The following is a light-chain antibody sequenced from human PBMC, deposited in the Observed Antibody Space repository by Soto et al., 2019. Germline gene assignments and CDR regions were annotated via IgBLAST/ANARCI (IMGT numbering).Light chain of an antibody. CDR1: SGHSSYA. Sequence: QPVLTQPPSASASLGASVRLTCTLNSGHSSYAIAWHQQQPEKGPQYLMKINSDGSHSKGGGIPDRFSGSSSGAERYLTISSLQSEDEADYYCQAWGTGMVFGGGTKVTVL. J-gene: IGLJ2*01. CDR3: QAWGTGMV. CDR2: INSDGSH. V-gene: IGLV4-69*01.